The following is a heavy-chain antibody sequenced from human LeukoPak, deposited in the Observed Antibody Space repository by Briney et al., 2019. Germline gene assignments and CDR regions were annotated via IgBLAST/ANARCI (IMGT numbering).Heavy chain of an antibody. CDR1: GYIFTTYD. Sequence: ASVKVSCKASGYIFTTYDINWVRQAPGQGLEWMGIINPSGGSTSYAQKFQGRVTMTRDMSTSTVYMELSSLRSEDTAVYYCARFRGTGCLRSGGSCYYGNWFDPWGQGTLVTVSS. CDR3: ARFRGTGCLRSGGSCYYGNWFDP. CDR2: INPSGGST. D-gene: IGHD2-15*01. J-gene: IGHJ5*02. V-gene: IGHV1-46*01.